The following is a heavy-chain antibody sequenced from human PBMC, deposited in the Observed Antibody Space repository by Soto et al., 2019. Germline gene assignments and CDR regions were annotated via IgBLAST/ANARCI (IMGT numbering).Heavy chain of an antibody. D-gene: IGHD1-26*01. CDR3: AREDMSGTYYFDS. J-gene: IGHJ4*02. V-gene: IGHV4-61*03. CDR2: IYHSGIT. Sequence: QVQLQESGPGVVRSSETLSLTCAVFGGSVSSETHFWSWIRQPPGKGLEWIGYIYHSGITNSNPSLKGRLTISVDKSTNHFSLSLASVTAADTAIYYCAREDMSGTYYFDSWGQGTRDTVSS. CDR1: GGSVSSETHF.